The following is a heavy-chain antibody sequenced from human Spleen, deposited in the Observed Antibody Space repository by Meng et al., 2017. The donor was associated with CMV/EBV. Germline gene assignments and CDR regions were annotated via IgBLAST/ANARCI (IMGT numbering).Heavy chain of an antibody. J-gene: IGHJ5*02. CDR3: ATGDSTGWYRFSWFDP. V-gene: IGHV1-69*05. CDR1: TFTTYA. D-gene: IGHD6-19*01. Sequence: TFTTYAINWVRQAPGQGLEWMGAIIPIFGTTNYAQKFQGRVSITTDASMSTAYMELSSLRSEDTAFYYCATGDSTGWYRFSWFDPWGQGTLVTVSS. CDR2: IIPIFGTT.